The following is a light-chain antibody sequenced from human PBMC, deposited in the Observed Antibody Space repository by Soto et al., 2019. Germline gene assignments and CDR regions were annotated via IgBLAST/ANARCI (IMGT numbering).Light chain of an antibody. V-gene: IGKV3D-20*02. CDR2: DAS. J-gene: IGKJ5*01. CDR3: QQRSNWRIT. CDR1: QSISGSY. Sequence: EIVLTQSPGTLSLSPGERATLFCRASQSISGSYLAWYQQKPGQAPRLLIYDASSRATGIPDRFSGSGSGTDFTLTISSLEPEDFAVYYCQQRSNWRITFGQGTRLEIK.